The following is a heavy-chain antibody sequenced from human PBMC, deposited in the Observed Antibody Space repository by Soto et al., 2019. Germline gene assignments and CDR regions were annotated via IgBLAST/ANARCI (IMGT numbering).Heavy chain of an antibody. V-gene: IGHV1-69*13. D-gene: IGHD6-13*01. Sequence: SVKVSCKASGGTFSSYAIRWVRQAPGQGLEWMGGIIPIFGTANYAQKFQGRVTITADESTSTAYMELSSLRSEDTAVYYCARVLRPEPGYSSSWPYYFDYWGQGTLVTVSS. CDR1: GGTFSSYA. CDR2: IIPIFGTA. J-gene: IGHJ4*02. CDR3: ARVLRPEPGYSSSWPYYFDY.